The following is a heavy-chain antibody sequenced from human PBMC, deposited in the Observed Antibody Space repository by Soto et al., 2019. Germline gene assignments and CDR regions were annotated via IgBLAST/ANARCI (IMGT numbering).Heavy chain of an antibody. J-gene: IGHJ1*01. V-gene: IGHV1-46*01. CDR1: GYTFTSYY. D-gene: IGHD3-22*01. Sequence: GASVKVSCKASGYTFTSYYMHWVRQAPGQGLEWMGIINPSGGSTSYAQKFQGRVTMTRDTSTSTVYMELSSLRSEDTAVYYCARDVVVITTPHDQGFFQHWGQGTLVTVSS. CDR2: INPSGGST. CDR3: ARDVVVITTPHDQGFFQH.